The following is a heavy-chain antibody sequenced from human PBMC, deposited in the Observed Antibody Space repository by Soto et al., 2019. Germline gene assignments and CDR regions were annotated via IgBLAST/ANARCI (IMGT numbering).Heavy chain of an antibody. CDR3: ARAWVESEDMYYYDSSGRYALRAFAI. J-gene: IGHJ3*02. CDR1: GYTFTSYD. V-gene: IGHV1-8*01. D-gene: IGHD3-22*01. Sequence: GASVKVSCKASGYTFTSYDINWVRQATGQGLEWMGWMNPNSGNTGYAQKFQGRVTMTRNTSISTAYMELSSLRSEDTAVYYCARAWVESEDMYYYDSSGRYALRAFAIWGQGTMVTVSS. CDR2: MNPNSGNT.